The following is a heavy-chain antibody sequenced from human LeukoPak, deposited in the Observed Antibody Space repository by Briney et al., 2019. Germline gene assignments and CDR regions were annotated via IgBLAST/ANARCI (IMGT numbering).Heavy chain of an antibody. J-gene: IGHJ3*02. V-gene: IGHV4-39*01. Sequence: SETLSLTCTVSGVSVSGGSISSTTHHWGWIRQPPGKGLEWIGSIYYTGSTYHNPSLKSRVTMSVDTSKSQVSLSLNSVTAADTAMYYCARGFWTGYFDAYDIWGQGTMVTVSA. CDR2: IYYTGST. CDR3: ARGFWTGYFDAYDI. CDR1: GVSVSGGSISSTTHH. D-gene: IGHD3/OR15-3a*01.